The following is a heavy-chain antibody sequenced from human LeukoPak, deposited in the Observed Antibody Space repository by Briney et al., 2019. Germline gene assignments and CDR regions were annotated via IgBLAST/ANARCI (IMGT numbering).Heavy chain of an antibody. V-gene: IGHV5-51*01. D-gene: IGHD3-22*01. CDR2: IHPGDSDT. Sequence: GESLKISCKGSGYSFTNYWIAWVRQMPGKGLEWMGIIHPGDSDTGYSRSFQGQVIISADKSITTAYLHWNSLKASDTAMYYCARYDDTRGVLEYWGQGTLVTVSS. CDR3: ARYDDTRGVLEY. CDR1: GYSFTNYW. J-gene: IGHJ4*02.